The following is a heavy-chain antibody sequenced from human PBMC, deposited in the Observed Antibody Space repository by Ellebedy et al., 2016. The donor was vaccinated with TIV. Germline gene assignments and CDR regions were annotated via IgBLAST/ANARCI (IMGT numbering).Heavy chain of an antibody. D-gene: IGHD3-16*01. CDR2: INHSGTT. CDR3: VWGSYYDY. CDR1: GGSLDPSY. V-gene: IGHV4-34*01. J-gene: IGHJ4*02. Sequence: MPSETLSLTCAVYGGSLDPSYWSWIRQPTGKGLEWIGEINHSGTTTYSPSLRSRATISLDTSKNELSLEVTSVTAADTAMYYCVWGSYYDYWGQGTLVSVSS.